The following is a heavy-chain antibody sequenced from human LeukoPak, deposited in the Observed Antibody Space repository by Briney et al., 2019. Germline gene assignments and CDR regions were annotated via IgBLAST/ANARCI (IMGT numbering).Heavy chain of an antibody. V-gene: IGHV1-18*01. J-gene: IGHJ6*03. CDR2: ISAYNGNT. CDR3: ARDPHEYGGAYNYYYYMDV. D-gene: IGHD4-23*01. Sequence: GSVKVSCKASGYTFTSYGISWVRQAPGQGLEWMGWISAYNGNTNYAQKLQGRVTMTTDTSTSTAYMELRSLRSDDTAVYYCARDPHEYGGAYNYYYYMDVWGKGTTVTVSS. CDR1: GYTFTSYG.